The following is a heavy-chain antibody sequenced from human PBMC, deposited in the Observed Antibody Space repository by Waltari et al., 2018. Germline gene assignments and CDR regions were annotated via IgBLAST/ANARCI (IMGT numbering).Heavy chain of an antibody. CDR3: ARLPERGYFDL. CDR1: GGSISGYY. V-gene: IGHV4-59*08. J-gene: IGHJ4*02. Sequence: QVQLQESGPGLVKPSETLSLTCTVSGGSISGYYWNWIRQPPGKGLEWIGFIYYTGSSNYNPSLRSRVTMSADTSKGQLSLRLGSVTAADTAVYYCARLPERGYFDLWGQGALVTVSS. CDR2: IYYTGSS. D-gene: IGHD1-1*01.